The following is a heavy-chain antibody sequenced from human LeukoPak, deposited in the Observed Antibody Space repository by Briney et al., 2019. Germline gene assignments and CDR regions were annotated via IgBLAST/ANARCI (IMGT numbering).Heavy chain of an antibody. CDR2: ISSSGSTI. CDR1: GFTFSSYE. J-gene: IGHJ5*02. D-gene: IGHD6-19*01. V-gene: IGHV3-48*03. Sequence: GGSLRLSCAASGFTFSSYEMNWVRRAPGKGLEWVSYISSSGSTIYYADSVKGRFTISRDNAKNSLYLQMNSLRAEDTAVYYCARDTQAVAGPMYNWFDPWGQGTLVTVSS. CDR3: ARDTQAVAGPMYNWFDP.